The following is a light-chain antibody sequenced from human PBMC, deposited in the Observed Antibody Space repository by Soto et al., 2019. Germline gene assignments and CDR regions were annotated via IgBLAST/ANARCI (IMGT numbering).Light chain of an antibody. J-gene: IGKJ1*01. V-gene: IGKV1-6*01. CDR2: AAS. CDR1: QGIRFD. CDR3: LPDYGYPRT. Sequence: AIKMTQSPSSLSASVGDRVTLTCRASQGIRFDLAWYQQKPGGAPKLLIYAASNLQSGVPSRFSGSGTGTDFTLTISSLQPEDVATYYCLPDYGYPRTFGQGTKVEI.